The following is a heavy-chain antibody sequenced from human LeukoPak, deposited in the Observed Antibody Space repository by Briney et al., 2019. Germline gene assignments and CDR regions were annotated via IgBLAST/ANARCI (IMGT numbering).Heavy chain of an antibody. Sequence: SETLSLTCTVSGYSIRTGSYWGWIRQPPGRGLEWIATVYHSTSAYYNPSLKSRLTISIDTSKNQFSLKLSSVTAADTAVYYCARDPSTVWGTYRPSWFNPWGQGTLVTVSS. CDR1: GYSIRTGSY. J-gene: IGHJ5*02. CDR2: VYHSTSA. V-gene: IGHV4-38-2*02. CDR3: ARDPSTVWGTYRPSWFNP. D-gene: IGHD3-16*02.